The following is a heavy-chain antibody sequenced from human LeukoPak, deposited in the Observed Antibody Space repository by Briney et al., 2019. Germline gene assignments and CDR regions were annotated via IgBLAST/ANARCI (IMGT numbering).Heavy chain of an antibody. D-gene: IGHD6-13*01. CDR2: IYYSGST. V-gene: IGHV4-59*01. J-gene: IGHJ4*02. CDR1: GGSISSYY. CDR3: ARVTGYVMEDYFDY. Sequence: SESLSLTCTVSGGSISSYYWSWIRQPPGKGLEWIGYIYYSGSTNYNPSLKSRVTISVDTSKNQFSLRLSSVTAADTAVYYCARVTGYVMEDYFDYWGQGTLVTVSS.